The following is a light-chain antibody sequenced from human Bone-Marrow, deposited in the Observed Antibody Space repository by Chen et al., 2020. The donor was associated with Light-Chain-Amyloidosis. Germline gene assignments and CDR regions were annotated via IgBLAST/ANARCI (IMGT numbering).Light chain of an antibody. J-gene: IGKJ5*01. V-gene: IGKV2-28*01. Sequence: DMVMTQSPLSLPVTPGEPASISCRSSQSLLHANGYNYLDWYLQKPGQSPQLLISLGSNRASGVTDRFSGSGSGTDFTLKISRVEAEDVGVYYCMQALQSVTFGQGTRLEI. CDR1: QSLLHANGYNY. CDR2: LGS. CDR3: MQALQSVT.